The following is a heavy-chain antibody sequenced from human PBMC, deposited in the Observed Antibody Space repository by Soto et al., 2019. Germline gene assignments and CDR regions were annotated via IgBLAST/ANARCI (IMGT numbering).Heavy chain of an antibody. CDR2: IGPKSGDT. V-gene: IGHV1-2*02. D-gene: IGHD5-12*01. CDR3: GRGRSGEIVIFY. CDR1: GYTFSGYY. Sequence: ASVKVSCKASGYTFSGYYIHWVRQAPGQAPEWVGEIGPKSGDTRYAQKFQGRVTMTKDTSITTVYMELRNLSPDDTAVYFCGRGRSGEIVIFYWGQGTLVTFSS. J-gene: IGHJ4*02.